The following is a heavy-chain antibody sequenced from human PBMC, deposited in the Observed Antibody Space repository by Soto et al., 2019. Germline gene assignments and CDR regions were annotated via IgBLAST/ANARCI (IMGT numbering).Heavy chain of an antibody. J-gene: IGHJ5*02. CDR1: GGTFSSYT. CDR3: ARDPPGDCCWFDP. Sequence: QVQLVQSGAEVKKPGSSVKVSCKASGGTFSSYTISWVRQAPGQGLEWMGRIIPILGIANYAQKFQGRVTITADKSTSTAYMELSSLRSEDTAVYYCARDPPGDCCWFDPWGQGTLVTVSS. D-gene: IGHD2-21*02. CDR2: IIPILGIA. V-gene: IGHV1-69*08.